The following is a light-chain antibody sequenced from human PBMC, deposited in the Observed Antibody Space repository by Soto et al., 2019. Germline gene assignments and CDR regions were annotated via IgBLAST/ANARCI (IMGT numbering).Light chain of an antibody. Sequence: EIVMTQSPATLSVSHGERATLSCRASQSVASNLAWYQQKPGQAPRLLIYGASTRATGIPAMFSGSGSGTDFTLTISSLEPEDFAVYYCQQRSDWPITFGQGTRLEIK. CDR3: QQRSDWPIT. V-gene: IGKV3-15*01. CDR2: GAS. J-gene: IGKJ5*01. CDR1: QSVASN.